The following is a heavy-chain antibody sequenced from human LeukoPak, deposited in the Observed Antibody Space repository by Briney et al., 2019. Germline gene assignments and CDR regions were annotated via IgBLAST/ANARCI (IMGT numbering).Heavy chain of an antibody. V-gene: IGHV4-59*08. CDR1: GGSISSYY. CDR2: IYYSGST. CDR3: ARHGVYSGSYYVDAFDI. Sequence: SETLSLTCTVSGGSISSYYWSWIRQPAGKGLEWIGYIYYSGSTNYNPSLKSRVTISVDTSKNQFSLKLSSVTAADTAVYYCARHGVYSGSYYVDAFDIWGQGTMVTVSS. D-gene: IGHD1-26*01. J-gene: IGHJ3*02.